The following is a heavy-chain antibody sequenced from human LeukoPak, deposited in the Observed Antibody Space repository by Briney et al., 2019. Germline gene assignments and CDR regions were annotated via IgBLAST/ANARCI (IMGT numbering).Heavy chain of an antibody. D-gene: IGHD3-22*01. V-gene: IGHV4-34*01. CDR1: GGSFTDYF. Sequence: SEALSLTCTVFGGSFTDYFWTWIRHSPGKGLEWIGEINDYTGDTNYNPSLNSRVSISLEKSKNQFSLELRSVTAADTAVYYCARGRIAKIVVVHSFSYGMDVWGQGTTVTVSS. CDR2: INDYTGDT. J-gene: IGHJ6*02. CDR3: ARGRIAKIVVVHSFSYGMDV.